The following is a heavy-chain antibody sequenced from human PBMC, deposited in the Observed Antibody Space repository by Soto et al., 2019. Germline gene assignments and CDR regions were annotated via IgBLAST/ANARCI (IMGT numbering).Heavy chain of an antibody. Sequence: GGSLRLSCAASGFTFSSYAMSWVRQAPGKGLEWVSAISGSGASTYYADSVKGRFTISRDNSKNTLYLQMNSLRAEDTAVYYCAKDGGSGSYGMDVWGQGTTVTVSS. CDR1: GFTFSSYA. CDR2: ISGSGAST. D-gene: IGHD3-10*01. CDR3: AKDGGSGSYGMDV. J-gene: IGHJ6*02. V-gene: IGHV3-23*01.